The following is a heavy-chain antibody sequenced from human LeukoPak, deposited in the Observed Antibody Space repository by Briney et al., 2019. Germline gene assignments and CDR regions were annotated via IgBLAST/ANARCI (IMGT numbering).Heavy chain of an antibody. CDR2: ISGSGGST. CDR1: GFTFSSYG. J-gene: IGHJ3*02. D-gene: IGHD3-22*01. Sequence: PGGSLRLSCAASGFTFSSYGMHWVRQAPGKGLEWVSAISGSGGSTYYADSVKGRFTISRDNSKDTLYLQMNSLRAEDTAVYYCARDQDSSCYYYGGAFDIWGQGTMVTVSS. V-gene: IGHV3-23*01. CDR3: ARDQDSSCYYYGGAFDI.